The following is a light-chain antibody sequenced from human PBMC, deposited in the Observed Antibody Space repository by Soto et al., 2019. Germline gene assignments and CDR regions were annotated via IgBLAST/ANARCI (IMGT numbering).Light chain of an antibody. Sequence: QAVVTQSPSASGTPGQRVTISCSGSRSNIGRNFAYWYQHVPGTAPRLLIQRNNERPSWVPDRFSGSKSGTSVSLAISGLRSDDEATYYCAAWDDTLDAQVFGGGTKVTVL. V-gene: IGLV1-47*01. CDR3: AAWDDTLDAQV. J-gene: IGLJ3*02. CDR2: RNN. CDR1: RSNIGRNF.